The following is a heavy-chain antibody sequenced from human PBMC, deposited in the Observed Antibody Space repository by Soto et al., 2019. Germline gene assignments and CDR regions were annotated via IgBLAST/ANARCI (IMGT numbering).Heavy chain of an antibody. V-gene: IGHV4-31*03. CDR1: CGSIISGGYY. D-gene: IGHD2-15*01. J-gene: IGHJ4*02. CDR2: IYYSGST. Sequence: SETVSLTCTFSCGSIISGGYYWSWIRQHPGKGLEWIGYIYYSGSTYYNPSLKSRVTISVDTSKNQFSLKLSSVTAADTAVYYCASALGYCCRGSCLHYFDYWGQGTLVTVSS. CDR3: ASALGYCCRGSCLHYFDY.